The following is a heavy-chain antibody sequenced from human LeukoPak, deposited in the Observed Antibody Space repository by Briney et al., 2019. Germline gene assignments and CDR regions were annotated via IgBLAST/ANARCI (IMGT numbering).Heavy chain of an antibody. V-gene: IGHV4-59*01. CDR1: GGSISSYC. CDR2: IYYSGST. Sequence: SETLSLTCTVSGGSISSYCWSWIRQPPGKGLEWIGYIYYSGSTNYNPSLKSRVTISVDTPKNQFSLKLSSVTAADTAVYYCARVVTATNYYYYYMDVWGKGTTVTVSS. J-gene: IGHJ6*03. CDR3: ARVVTATNYYYYYMDV. D-gene: IGHD2-21*02.